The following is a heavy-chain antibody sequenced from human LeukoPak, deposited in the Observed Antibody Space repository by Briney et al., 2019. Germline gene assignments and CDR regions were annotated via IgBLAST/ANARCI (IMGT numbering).Heavy chain of an antibody. Sequence: GASVKVSCKVSGFSLTELSLHWVRQAPGKGLEWMGGLDPEHDETIYAQDFQDRVTVTEDTSTDTAYMELSSLRSEDTAVYYCATDVITGTTKGAFDVWGQGTMVIVSS. CDR3: ATDVITGTTKGAFDV. D-gene: IGHD1-7*01. CDR2: LDPEHDET. V-gene: IGHV1-24*01. J-gene: IGHJ3*01. CDR1: GFSLTELS.